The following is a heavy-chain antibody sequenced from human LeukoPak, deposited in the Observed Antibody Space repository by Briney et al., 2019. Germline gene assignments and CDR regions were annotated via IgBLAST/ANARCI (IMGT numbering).Heavy chain of an antibody. V-gene: IGHV4-34*01. CDR1: GGSFSGYY. Sequence: SETLSLTCAVYGGSFSGYYWSWIRQPPGKGLEWIGEINHSGSTNYNPSLKSRVTISVDTSKNQFSLKLSSVTAADTAVYYCARRATNSRITMVRGVIVAANNHHFDYWGQGTPVTVSS. D-gene: IGHD3-10*01. CDR2: INHSGST. J-gene: IGHJ4*02. CDR3: ARRATNSRITMVRGVIVAANNHHFDY.